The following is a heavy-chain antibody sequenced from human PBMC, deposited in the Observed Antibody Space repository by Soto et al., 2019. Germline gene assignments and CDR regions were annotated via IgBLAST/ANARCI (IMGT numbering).Heavy chain of an antibody. J-gene: IGHJ6*03. V-gene: IGHV4-59*08. CDR1: GGSFSGYY. CDR3: ATREWPSYYYMDV. CDR2: IYYSGST. D-gene: IGHD3-3*01. Sequence: PSETLSLTCAVYGGSFSGYYWSWIRQPPGKGLEWIGYIYYSGSTNYNPSLKSRVTISVDTSKNQFSLKLSSVTAADTAVYYCATREWPSYYYMDVWGKGTTVTVSS.